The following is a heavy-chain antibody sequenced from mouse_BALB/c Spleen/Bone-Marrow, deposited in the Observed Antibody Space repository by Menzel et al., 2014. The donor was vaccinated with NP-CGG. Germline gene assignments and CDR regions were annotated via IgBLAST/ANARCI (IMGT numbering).Heavy chain of an antibody. CDR3: GRSICDGYSEGMDY. Sequence: QVQLKQSGAELVRPGTSVKVSCKASGYAFTNYLIEWVKQRPGQGLEWIGVNNPGSGGTNYNEKFKGKATLTADKSSSTIYMQLIKLTSDEAADYFSGRSICDGYSEGMDYWGQGTSVTVSS. J-gene: IGHJ4*01. D-gene: IGHD2-3*01. CDR2: NNPGSGGT. V-gene: IGHV1-54*03. CDR1: GYAFTNYL.